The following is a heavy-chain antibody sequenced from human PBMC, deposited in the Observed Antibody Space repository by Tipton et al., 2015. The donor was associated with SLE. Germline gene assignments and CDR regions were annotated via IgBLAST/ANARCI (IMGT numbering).Heavy chain of an antibody. Sequence: TLSLTCTVSGGSISRYYWSWIRQPPGKGLEWIGYIYYSGSTNYNPSLKSRVTISVDTSKNQFSLKLSSVTAADTAVYYCARDVLGIAAAQLDYWGQGTLVTVSS. CDR3: ARDVLGIAAAQLDY. CDR1: GGSISRYY. D-gene: IGHD6-13*01. J-gene: IGHJ4*02. CDR2: IYYSGST. V-gene: IGHV4-59*12.